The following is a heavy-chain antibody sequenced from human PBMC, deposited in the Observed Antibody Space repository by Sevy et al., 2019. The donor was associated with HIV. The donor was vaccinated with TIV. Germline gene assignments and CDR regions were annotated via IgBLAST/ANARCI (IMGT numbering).Heavy chain of an antibody. Sequence: GESLKISCKGSGYSFTSYWIGWVRQMPGKGLEWMGIIYPGDSDTRYSPSFQGQVTISADKSISTAYLQWSSLKASETAMYYCARAHVGVVPAAMLYNWFDPWGQGTLVTVSS. V-gene: IGHV5-51*01. CDR3: ARAHVGVVPAAMLYNWFDP. J-gene: IGHJ5*02. CDR1: GYSFTSYW. D-gene: IGHD2-2*01. CDR2: IYPGDSDT.